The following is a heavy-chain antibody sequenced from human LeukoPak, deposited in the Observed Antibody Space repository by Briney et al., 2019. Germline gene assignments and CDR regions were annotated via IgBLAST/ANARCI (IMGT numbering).Heavy chain of an antibody. D-gene: IGHD2-15*01. CDR3: ARLIAVGYNWSDP. Sequence: SETLSLTCTVSTGSISSSSYYWGWIRQPPGKGLEWIGSIYYSGSTYYNPSLKSRVTVSVDTSKNQFSLKLSSVTAADTAVYYCARLIAVGYNWSDPWGQGTLVTVSS. V-gene: IGHV4-39*01. CDR2: IYYSGST. J-gene: IGHJ5*02. CDR1: TGSISSSSYY.